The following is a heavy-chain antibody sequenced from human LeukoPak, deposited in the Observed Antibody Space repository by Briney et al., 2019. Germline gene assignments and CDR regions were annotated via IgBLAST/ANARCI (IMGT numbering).Heavy chain of an antibody. CDR1: GGSISSGGYC. D-gene: IGHD3-16*01. Sequence: SETLSLTCTVSGGSISSGGYCWSWIRQHPGKGLEWIGYIYYSGSTYYNPSLKSRVTISVDTSKNQFSLKLSSVTAADTAVYYCARDGHLIAPGWYFHLWGRGTLVTVSS. CDR2: IYYSGST. J-gene: IGHJ2*01. V-gene: IGHV4-31*03. CDR3: ARDGHLIAPGWYFHL.